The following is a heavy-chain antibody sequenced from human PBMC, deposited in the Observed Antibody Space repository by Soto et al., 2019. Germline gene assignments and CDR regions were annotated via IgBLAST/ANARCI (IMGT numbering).Heavy chain of an antibody. V-gene: IGHV4-39*01. CDR3: TRRYNWHDHNFDP. D-gene: IGHD1-20*01. CDR1: GGSIRVQSYY. J-gene: IGHJ5*02. CDR2: SYYSGTS. Sequence: KASETLSLTCTVSGGSIRVQSYYWTWIRQTPGKGLEWVGSSYYSGTSYFNPALKGRVTISVDTSTNQFSLRLTSVTAADTAVYYCTRRYNWHDHNFDPWGQGTLVNVSS.